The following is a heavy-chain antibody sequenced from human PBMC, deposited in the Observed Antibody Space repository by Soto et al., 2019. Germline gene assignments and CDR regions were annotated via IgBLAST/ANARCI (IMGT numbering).Heavy chain of an antibody. CDR1: GFTFSSYS. V-gene: IGHV3-48*02. CDR3: VRDYSFGFDY. Sequence: EVQLVESGGGLAQPGGSLRLSCEASGFTFSSYSVNWVRQAPGKGLEWVSNIWSASNINYADSAKGRFTVSRDNAKNSMSLQMNGLRDEDTGVYYCVRDYSFGFDYWGQGILVTVSS. D-gene: IGHD6-13*01. CDR2: IWSASNI. J-gene: IGHJ4*02.